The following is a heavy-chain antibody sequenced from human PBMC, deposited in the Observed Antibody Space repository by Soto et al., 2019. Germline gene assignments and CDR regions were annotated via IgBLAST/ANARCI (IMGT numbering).Heavy chain of an antibody. CDR2: INHRGST. V-gene: IGHV4-34*01. D-gene: IGHD2-15*01. CDR1: SGSFSGYY. J-gene: IGHJ4*02. Sequence: PSETLSLTCAVYSGSFSGYYWSWIRQPPGKGLEWIGEINHRGSTNYNPSLKSRVTISVDTSKNQFSLKLSSMTAADTAVYYCARAGSGRGAATQFIDYWGQGTLVTVSS. CDR3: ARAGSGRGAATQFIDY.